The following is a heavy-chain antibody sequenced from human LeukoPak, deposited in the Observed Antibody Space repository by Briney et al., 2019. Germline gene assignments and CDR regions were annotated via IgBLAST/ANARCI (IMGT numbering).Heavy chain of an antibody. CDR3: ARGGLLFMDYFDY. D-gene: IGHD2-21*02. Sequence: GGSLRLSCSASGFTFSSYWMSWVRQAPGKWLELVANIKQEGSKKYYVDSVKCRFTITRDNATNSLYLQMNSLRAEDTAVYYCARGGLLFMDYFDYWGQGTRVTVSS. CDR2: IKQEGSKK. V-gene: IGHV3-7*03. J-gene: IGHJ4*02. CDR1: GFTFSSYW.